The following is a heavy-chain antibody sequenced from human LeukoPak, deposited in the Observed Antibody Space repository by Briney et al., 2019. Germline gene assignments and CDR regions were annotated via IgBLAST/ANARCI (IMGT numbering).Heavy chain of an antibody. J-gene: IGHJ4*02. Sequence: PSETLSLTCTVSGASISDYFWSWIRQSPGKGLEWIGYIYYKGDTNYNPSLTSRVTISMNTSKNQFSLKLKSVTSADTAVYYCARDRGYCTGGTCYLDPYFDYWGQGTLVTVSS. V-gene: IGHV4-59*13. CDR3: ARDRGYCTGGTCYLDPYFDY. D-gene: IGHD2-8*02. CDR1: GASISDYF. CDR2: IYYKGDT.